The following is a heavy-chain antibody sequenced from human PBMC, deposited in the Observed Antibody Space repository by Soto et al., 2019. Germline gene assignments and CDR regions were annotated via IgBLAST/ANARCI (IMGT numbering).Heavy chain of an antibody. V-gene: IGHV3-23*01. J-gene: IGHJ5*02. Sequence: GGSLRLSCAASGFTFSDYVMHWVRQVPGKGLEWVASISGSGSKTYYAESLKGRFTISRDNSKNTLFLQMNSLRADDSAIYYCAKPVGCKRYSATSCWFDPWGQGTLVTVSS. CDR3: AKPVGCKRYSATSCWFDP. CDR1: GFTFSDYV. CDR2: ISGSGSKT. D-gene: IGHD5-18*01.